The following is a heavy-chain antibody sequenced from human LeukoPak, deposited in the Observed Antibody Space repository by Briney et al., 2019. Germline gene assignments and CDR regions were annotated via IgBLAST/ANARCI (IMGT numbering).Heavy chain of an antibody. V-gene: IGHV3-23*01. D-gene: IGHD3-10*01. Sequence: TGGSLRLSCAASGFTFSSYGMSWVRQAPGKGLEWVSAISGSGGSTYYADSVKGRFTISRDNSKNTLYLQMNSLRAEDTAVYYCAKYYYGSGSRDWFDPWGQGTLVTVSS. CDR2: ISGSGGST. CDR1: GFTFSSYG. J-gene: IGHJ5*02. CDR3: AKYYYGSGSRDWFDP.